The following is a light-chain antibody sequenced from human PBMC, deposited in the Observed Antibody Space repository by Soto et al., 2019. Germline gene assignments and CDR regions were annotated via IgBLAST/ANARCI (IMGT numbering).Light chain of an antibody. CDR3: QQYDNWPPFT. CDR1: QSVGSH. J-gene: IGKJ3*01. CDR2: GAS. V-gene: IGKV3-15*01. Sequence: EIVMTQSPATLSVSPGERATLSCRASQSVGSHLAWYQQRPGQAPSLLIYGASYRATGISARFSGSGSGTDFSLTITSLQSEDFAVYYCQQYDNWPPFTFGPGTKVDIK.